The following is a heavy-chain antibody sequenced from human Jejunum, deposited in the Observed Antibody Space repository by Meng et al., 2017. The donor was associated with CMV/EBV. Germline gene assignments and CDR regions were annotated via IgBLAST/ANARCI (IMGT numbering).Heavy chain of an antibody. CDR3: ARYYSGWYFDN. D-gene: IGHD5-12*01. CDR1: GDSFSSGTSY. J-gene: IGHJ4*02. Sequence: ISGDSFSSGTSYWSWIRQTPGKGLEWIAYIYYSGKINYNPSLKSRVTVSLDTSKNQFSLRLTSVTAADTAVYFCARYYSGWYFDNWGQGTLVTVSS. CDR2: IYYSGKI. V-gene: IGHV4-61*01.